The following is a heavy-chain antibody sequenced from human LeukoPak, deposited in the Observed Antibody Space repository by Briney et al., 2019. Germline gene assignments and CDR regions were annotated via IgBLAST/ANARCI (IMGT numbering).Heavy chain of an antibody. J-gene: IGHJ4*02. CDR3: ARGVAQN. CDR1: GGSFSGYY. V-gene: IGHV4-34*01. Sequence: SETLSLTCAVYGGSFSGYYWSWIRQPPGKGLEWIGEINNSGSTNYNPSLKSRVTISVDTSKNQFSLKLSSVTAADTAVYYCARGVAQNWGQGTLVTVSS. CDR2: INNSGST. D-gene: IGHD5-12*01.